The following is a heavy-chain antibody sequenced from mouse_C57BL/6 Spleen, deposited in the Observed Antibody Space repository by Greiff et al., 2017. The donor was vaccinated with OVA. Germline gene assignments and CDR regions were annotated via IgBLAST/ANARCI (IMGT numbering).Heavy chain of an antibody. CDR2: ISDGGSYT. CDR3: ARFITTVLDY. D-gene: IGHD1-1*01. V-gene: IGHV5-4*03. Sequence: EVKLVESGGGLVKPGGSLKLSCAASGFTFSSYAMSWVRQTPEKRLEWVATISDGGSYTYYPDNVKGRFTISRDNAKNNLYLQMSHLKSEDTAMYYCARFITTVLDYWGQGTTLTVSS. J-gene: IGHJ2*01. CDR1: GFTFSSYA.